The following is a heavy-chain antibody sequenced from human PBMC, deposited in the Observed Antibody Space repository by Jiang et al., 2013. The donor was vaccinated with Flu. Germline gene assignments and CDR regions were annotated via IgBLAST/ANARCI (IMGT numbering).Heavy chain of an antibody. Sequence: LLKPSETLSLTCAVFGESLSGYYWNWIRQPPGKGLEWIGEINHNGGTNYNPSLKSRVTISVDTSKNQFSLKLTSVTAADTGLYYCARLFSATRHYFYGVDVWGQGTTVTVSS. CDR3: ARLFSATRHYFYGVDV. CDR1: GESLSGYY. V-gene: IGHV4-34*01. CDR2: INHNGGT. J-gene: IGHJ6*02.